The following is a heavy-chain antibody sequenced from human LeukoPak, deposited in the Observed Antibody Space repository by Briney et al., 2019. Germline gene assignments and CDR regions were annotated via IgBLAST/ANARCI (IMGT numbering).Heavy chain of an antibody. D-gene: IGHD6-19*01. Sequence: GESLRISCKGSGYXFTNYWISWVRQMPGKGLEWMGTIDPSDSYNNYSPSFQGHVTISADKSISTAYLQWSSLKASDTAMYYCARYTSGWSRTDYWGQGTLVTVSS. CDR2: IDPSDSYN. J-gene: IGHJ4*02. V-gene: IGHV5-10-1*01. CDR3: ARYTSGWSRTDY. CDR1: GYXFTNYW.